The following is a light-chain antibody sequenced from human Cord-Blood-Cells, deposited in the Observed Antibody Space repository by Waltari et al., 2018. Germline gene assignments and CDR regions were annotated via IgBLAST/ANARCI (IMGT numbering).Light chain of an antibody. V-gene: IGLV3-10*01. CDR2: EDS. CDR3: YSTDSSGNHRV. J-gene: IGLJ3*02. CDR1: ALPKKY. Sequence: SYELTQPPSVSVSPGQTARITCSGDALPKKYAYWYQQKSGQAPVLVIYEDSKRPSGIRERLSGSSSGTVATLTISGAQVEDEADYYCYSTDSSGNHRVFGGGTKLTVL.